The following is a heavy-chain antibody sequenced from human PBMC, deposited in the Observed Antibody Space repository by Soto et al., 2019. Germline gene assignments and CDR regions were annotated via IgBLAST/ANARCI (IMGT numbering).Heavy chain of an antibody. V-gene: IGHV1-3*01. J-gene: IGHJ6*02. CDR1: GYTFTSYA. CDR3: ARLFAFDCSGGSCYYYGMDV. Sequence: GASVKVSCKASGYTFTSYAMHWVRQAPGQRLEWMGWINAGNGNTKYSQKFQGRVTITRDTSASTAYMELSSLRSEDTVVYYCARLFAFDCSGGSCYYYGMDVWGQGTTVTVSS. CDR2: INAGNGNT. D-gene: IGHD2-15*01.